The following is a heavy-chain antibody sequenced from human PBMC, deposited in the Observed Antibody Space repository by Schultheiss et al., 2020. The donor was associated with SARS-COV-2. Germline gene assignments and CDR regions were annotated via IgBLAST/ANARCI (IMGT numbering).Heavy chain of an antibody. CDR2: IYYSGST. Sequence: GSLRLSCTVSGGSISSGGYYWSWIRQHPGKGLEWIGSIYYSGSTYYNPSLKSRVTISVDTSKNQFSLKLSSVTAADTAVYYCARRDSNYFSYWGQGTLVTVSS. J-gene: IGHJ4*02. V-gene: IGHV4-39*01. CDR1: GGSISSGGYY. CDR3: ARRDSNYFSY. D-gene: IGHD4-11*01.